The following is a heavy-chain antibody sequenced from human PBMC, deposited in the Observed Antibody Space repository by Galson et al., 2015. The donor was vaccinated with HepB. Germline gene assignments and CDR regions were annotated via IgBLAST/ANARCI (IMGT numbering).Heavy chain of an antibody. Sequence: SLRLSCAASGFTFSSYWMSWVRQAPGKGLEWVANIKQDESVKYYVDSVKGRFTISRDNAKNSLYLQMNSLRAEDTAVYYCAREFRGYASYDWFDPWGQGTLVTVSS. D-gene: IGHD5-12*01. CDR3: AREFRGYASYDWFDP. V-gene: IGHV3-7*03. J-gene: IGHJ5*02. CDR1: GFTFSSYW. CDR2: IKQDESVK.